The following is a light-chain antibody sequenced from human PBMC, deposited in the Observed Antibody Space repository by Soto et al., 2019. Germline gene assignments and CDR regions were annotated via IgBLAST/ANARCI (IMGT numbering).Light chain of an antibody. CDR2: GAS. J-gene: IGKJ1*01. Sequence: IVLTQSPGTLSLTPGERVTLSCRASQSVTTRLAWYQHKPGQAPRLLMSGASSRASGVPVRFSGSGSGTDSTLTISRLEPEDFAVYFCQQYAGSPRTFGQGTKVDIK. CDR3: QQYAGSPRT. CDR1: QSVTTR. V-gene: IGKV3-20*01.